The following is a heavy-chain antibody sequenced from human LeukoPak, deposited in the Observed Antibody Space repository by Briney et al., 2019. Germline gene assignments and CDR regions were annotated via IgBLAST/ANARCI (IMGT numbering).Heavy chain of an antibody. CDR1: GFTFSSYA. CDR3: ARRLRRTHYFDY. D-gene: IGHD1/OR15-1a*01. CDR2: IYYSGST. Sequence: QPGGSLRHSCAASGFTFSSYAMSWVRQAPGKGLEWIGTIYYSGSTFSNPSFRSRVTISVDTSQNQFSLKLSSVTAADTAVYYCARRLRRTHYFDYWGQGTLVTVSS. J-gene: IGHJ4*02. V-gene: IGHV4-39*01.